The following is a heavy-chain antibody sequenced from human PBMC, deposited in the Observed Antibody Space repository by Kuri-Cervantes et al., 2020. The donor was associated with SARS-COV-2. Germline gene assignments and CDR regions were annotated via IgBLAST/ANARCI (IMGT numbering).Heavy chain of an antibody. CDR3: AREMITFGGGALFAFDI. V-gene: IGHV1-46*01. Sequence: ASVKVSCKASGYTFTSYYMHWVRQAPGQGLEWMGIINPSGGSTSYAQKFQGRVTMTRDTSTSTVYMELSSLRSEDTAVYYCAREMITFGGGALFAFDIWGQGTMVTVSS. J-gene: IGHJ3*02. CDR2: INPSGGST. D-gene: IGHD3-16*01. CDR1: GYTFTSYY.